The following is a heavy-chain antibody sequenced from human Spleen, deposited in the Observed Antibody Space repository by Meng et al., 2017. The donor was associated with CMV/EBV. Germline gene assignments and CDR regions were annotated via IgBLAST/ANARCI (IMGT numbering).Heavy chain of an antibody. V-gene: IGHV3-30-3*01. CDR2: ISYDGSNK. D-gene: IGHD3-22*01. Sequence: GGSLRLSCAASGFTFSSYAMHWVRQAPGKGLEWVAVISYDGSNKYYADSVKGRFTISRDNSKNTLYLQMNSLRAEDTAVYYCARDIGITMTEGAFDIWGQGTMVTVSS. CDR3: ARDIGITMTEGAFDI. CDR1: GFTFSSYA. J-gene: IGHJ3*02.